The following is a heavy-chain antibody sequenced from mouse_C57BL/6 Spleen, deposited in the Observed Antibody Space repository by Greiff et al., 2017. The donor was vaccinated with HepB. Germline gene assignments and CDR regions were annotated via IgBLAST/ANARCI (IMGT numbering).Heavy chain of an antibody. Sequence: VQLKESGPGLVKPSQSLSLTCSVTGYSITSGYYWNWIRQFPGNKLEWMGYISYDGSNNYNPSRKNRISITRDTYKNQFFLKLNSVTTEDTATYYCARAYYSNYAYAMDYWGQRTSVTVSS. CDR2: ISYDGSN. J-gene: IGHJ4*01. D-gene: IGHD2-5*01. CDR3: ARAYYSNYAYAMDY. V-gene: IGHV3-6*01. CDR1: GYSITSGYY.